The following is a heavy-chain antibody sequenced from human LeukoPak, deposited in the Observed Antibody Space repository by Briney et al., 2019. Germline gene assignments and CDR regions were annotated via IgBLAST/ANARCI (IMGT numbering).Heavy chain of an antibody. CDR1: GFIFSTYG. CDR3: AKNRWAARIIIDAFDI. Sequence: GGSLRLSCAASGFIFSTYGMTWFRQAPGRGLEWVSGISGSGLNTYYADSVKGRFTSSRDNSKNMLYLQMNSLKVEDTAVYYCAKNRWAARIIIDAFDIWGQGTMVTVSS. D-gene: IGHD6-6*01. V-gene: IGHV3-23*01. CDR2: ISGSGLNT. J-gene: IGHJ3*02.